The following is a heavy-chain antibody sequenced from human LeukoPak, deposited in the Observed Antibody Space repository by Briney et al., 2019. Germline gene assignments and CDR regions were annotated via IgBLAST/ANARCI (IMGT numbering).Heavy chain of an antibody. CDR2: ISGSGGST. V-gene: IGHV3-23*01. D-gene: IGHD3-16*02. J-gene: IGHJ4*02. CDR1: GFTFSSYA. CDR3: AKDHDYVWGSYRYTN. Sequence: GGSLRLSCAASGFTFSSYAMSWVRQAPGKGLEWVSAISGSGGSTYYADSVKGRFTISRDNSKNTLYLQMNSLRAEDTAVYYCAKDHDYVWGSYRYTNWGQGTLVTVSS.